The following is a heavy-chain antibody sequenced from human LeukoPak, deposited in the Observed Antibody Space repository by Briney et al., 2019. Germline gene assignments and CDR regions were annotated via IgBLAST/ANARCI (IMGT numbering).Heavy chain of an antibody. CDR3: ARDPYRSPGLRYYDILTGYSYYGMDV. CDR2: IKQDGSEK. V-gene: IGHV3-7*01. Sequence: ETLSLTCAVYGGSFSGYYWSWIRQPPGKGLEWVANIKQDGSEKYYVDSVKGRFTISRDNAKNSLYLQMNSLRAEDTAVYYCARDPYRSPGLRYYDILTGYSYYGMDVWGQGTTVTVSS. D-gene: IGHD3-9*01. J-gene: IGHJ6*02. CDR1: GGSFSGYY.